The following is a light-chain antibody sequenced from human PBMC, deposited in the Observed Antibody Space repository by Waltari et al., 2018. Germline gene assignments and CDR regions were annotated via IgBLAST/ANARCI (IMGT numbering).Light chain of an antibody. Sequence: DIQMTQSPSSVSASVGDRVTITCQASQDINKWLAWFQQTPGKAPKLLIYAGSSLQSGVPSRFSGSGSGADFTLTISTLQPEDSATYYCQQAHSFPYSFGQGTKLEIK. CDR1: QDINKW. V-gene: IGKV1-12*01. CDR3: QQAHSFPYS. J-gene: IGKJ2*03. CDR2: AGS.